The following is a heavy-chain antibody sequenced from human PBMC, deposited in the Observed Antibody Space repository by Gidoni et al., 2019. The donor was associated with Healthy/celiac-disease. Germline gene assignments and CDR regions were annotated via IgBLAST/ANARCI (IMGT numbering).Heavy chain of an antibody. J-gene: IGHJ4*02. CDR3: AREWLSFDY. Sequence: EWVAVIWYDGSNKYYADSVKGRFTISRDNSKNTLYLQMNSLRAEDTAVYYCAREWLSFDYWGQGTLVTVSS. CDR2: IWYDGSNK. D-gene: IGHD3-22*01. V-gene: IGHV3-33*01.